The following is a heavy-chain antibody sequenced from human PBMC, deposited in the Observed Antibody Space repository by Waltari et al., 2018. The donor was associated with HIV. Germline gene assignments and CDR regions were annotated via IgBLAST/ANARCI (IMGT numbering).Heavy chain of an antibody. CDR2: INPNSGGT. Sequence: QVQLVQSGAEVKKPGASVKVSCKASGYTFTGYYMHWVRQAPGQGLEWMRWINPNSGGTNYAQKVQGRVTMTRDTAISTAYMELSRLGSDDTAVYYCAVSITLTPAAPFDPWAQGTLVTVSS. D-gene: IGHD3-16*01. CDR3: AVSITLTPAAPFDP. V-gene: IGHV1-2*02. J-gene: IGHJ5*02. CDR1: GYTFTGYY.